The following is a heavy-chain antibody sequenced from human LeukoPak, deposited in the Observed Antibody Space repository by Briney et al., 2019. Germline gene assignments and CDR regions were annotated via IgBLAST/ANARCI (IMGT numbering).Heavy chain of an antibody. Sequence: GGSLRLSCAASGFTFSSYGMHWVRQAPGKGLEWVAVIWYDGSNKYYADSVTGRFTISIDNSKNTLYPQVKCLRAEDTDVYYCARDHLGYCSSTSCYYGYWGQGTLVTVSS. CDR3: ARDHLGYCSSTSCYYGY. J-gene: IGHJ4*02. CDR1: GFTFSSYG. V-gene: IGHV3-33*01. D-gene: IGHD2-2*01. CDR2: IWYDGSNK.